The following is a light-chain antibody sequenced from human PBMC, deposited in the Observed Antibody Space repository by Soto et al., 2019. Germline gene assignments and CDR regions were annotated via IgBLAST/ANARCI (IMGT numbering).Light chain of an antibody. J-gene: IGLJ2*01. V-gene: IGLV2-14*01. CDR2: DVS. CDR3: SSYTSSSTLMV. CDR1: SSDVGGYNY. Sequence: QSALTQPASVSGSPGQSITISCTGTSSDVGGYNYVSWYQQHPGKAPKLMIYDVSNRPSGFSNRFSGSKSGNTASLTISGLQAEDEADYYCSSYTSSSTLMVFGGWTKLTVL.